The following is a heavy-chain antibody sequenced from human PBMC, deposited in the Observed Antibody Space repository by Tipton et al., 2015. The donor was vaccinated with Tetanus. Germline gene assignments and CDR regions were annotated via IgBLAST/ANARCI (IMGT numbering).Heavy chain of an antibody. D-gene: IGHD6-19*01. Sequence: TLSLTCTVSGGSISSFYWSWIRQPPGKGLEWIGYIYYSGSTNYNPSLKSRVTISLDTSKNQFSLKLSSVTAAESAVYYCARASRGSGFFDYWGQGTLVTVSS. V-gene: IGHV4-59*01. CDR3: ARASRGSGFFDY. CDR2: IYYSGST. CDR1: GGSISSFY. J-gene: IGHJ4*02.